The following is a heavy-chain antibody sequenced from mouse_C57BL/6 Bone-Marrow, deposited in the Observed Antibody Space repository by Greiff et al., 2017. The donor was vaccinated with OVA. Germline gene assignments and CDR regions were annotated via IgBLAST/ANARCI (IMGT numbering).Heavy chain of an antibody. CDR2: IDPETGGT. CDR1: GYTFTDYE. J-gene: IGHJ4*01. Sequence: VQLQQSGAELVRPGASVTLSCKASGYTFTDYEMHWVKQTPVHGLEWIGAIDPETGGTAYNQKFKGKAILTAGKSSSTAYMELRSLTSEDSAVYYCTLFYPMDYWGQGTSVTVSS. D-gene: IGHD2-1*01. V-gene: IGHV1-15*01. CDR3: TLFYPMDY.